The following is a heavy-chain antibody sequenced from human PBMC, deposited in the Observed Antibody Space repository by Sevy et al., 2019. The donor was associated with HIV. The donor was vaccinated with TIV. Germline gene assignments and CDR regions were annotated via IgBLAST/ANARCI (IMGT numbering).Heavy chain of an antibody. CDR2: ISSSSSTI. CDR3: ARDDIVVVPAAMYYYYGLDV. D-gene: IGHD2-2*01. V-gene: IGHV3-48*01. CDR1: GFTFSSYS. Sequence: GGSLRLSCAASGFTFSSYSMNWVRQAPGKGLEWVSYISSSSSTIYYADSVKGRFTISRDNAKNSLYLQMNSLRAEDTAVYYCARDDIVVVPAAMYYYYGLDVXGQGTTVTVSS. J-gene: IGHJ6*02.